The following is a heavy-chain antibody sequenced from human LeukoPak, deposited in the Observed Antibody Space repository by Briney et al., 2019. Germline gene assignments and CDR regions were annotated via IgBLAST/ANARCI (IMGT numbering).Heavy chain of an antibody. V-gene: IGHV6-1*01. J-gene: IGHJ5*02. Sequence: PSQTLSLTCAISGDSVSSNSVTWNWIRQSPSRGLEWLGRTYYRSTWYNDYAVSVGGRITVNPDTSKNQFSLHLNSVTPEDTAVYHCARRLTQYDCFDPWGQGILVTVSS. CDR2: TYYRSTWYN. CDR3: ARRLTQYDCFDP. D-gene: IGHD2-2*01. CDR1: GDSVSSNSVT.